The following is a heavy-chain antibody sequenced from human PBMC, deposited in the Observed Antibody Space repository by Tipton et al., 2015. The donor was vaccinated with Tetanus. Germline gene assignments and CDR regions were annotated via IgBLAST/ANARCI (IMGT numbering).Heavy chain of an antibody. V-gene: IGHV3-7*01. D-gene: IGHD5-18*01. Sequence: SLRLSCAASGFNFRSYDMNWVRQAPGRGLEWVASIKQDGSDKNYVDSVKGRFTISRDNAKNSLYLQMSSPRAEDTAVYYCARDASRYTYGSNYFDYWGQGTLVTVSS. CDR3: ARDASRYTYGSNYFDY. CDR2: IKQDGSDK. CDR1: GFNFRSYD. J-gene: IGHJ4*02.